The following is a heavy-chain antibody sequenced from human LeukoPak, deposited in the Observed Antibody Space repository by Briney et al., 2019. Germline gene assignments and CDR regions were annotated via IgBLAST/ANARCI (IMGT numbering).Heavy chain of an antibody. V-gene: IGHV4-30-4*01. CDR2: IYYSGST. CDR3: ARGGTVTDYWYFDL. D-gene: IGHD4-17*01. J-gene: IGHJ2*01. Sequence: SETLSLTCTVSGGSISSGDYYWSWIRQPPGKGLEWLGYIYYSGSTYYNPSLKSRVAISVDTSKNQFSLKLSSVTAADTAVYYCARGGTVTDYWYFDLWGQGTLVTVSS. CDR1: GGSISSGDYY.